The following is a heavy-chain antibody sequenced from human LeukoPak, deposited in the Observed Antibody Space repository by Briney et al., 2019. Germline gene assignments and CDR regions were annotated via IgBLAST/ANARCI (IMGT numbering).Heavy chain of an antibody. D-gene: IGHD3-22*01. Sequence: ASVKVSCKASGYTFTGYYMHWVRQAPGQGLEWMGWINPNSGGTNYAQKFQGRVTMTRDTSISTAYMELSRLRSDDTAVYYCARDRDYYDSSVYSHFDYWGQGTLVTVSS. J-gene: IGHJ4*02. CDR1: GYTFTGYY. CDR3: ARDRDYYDSSVYSHFDY. V-gene: IGHV1-2*02. CDR2: INPNSGGT.